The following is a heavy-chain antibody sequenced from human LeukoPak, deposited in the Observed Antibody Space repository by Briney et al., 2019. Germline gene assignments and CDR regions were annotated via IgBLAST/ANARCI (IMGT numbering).Heavy chain of an antibody. J-gene: IGHJ4*02. CDR3: ARDLLYVASSGYYPFDY. V-gene: IGHV3-53*01. CDR1: GFTVSSNY. D-gene: IGHD3-22*01. CDR2: TYSNGRT. Sequence: GGSLRLSCAASGFTVSSNYMSWVRQAPGKGLEWVSVTYSNGRTYYADSVKGRFTISRDNAKNSLYLQMNSLRAEDTALYYCARDLLYVASSGYYPFDYWGQGTLVTVSS.